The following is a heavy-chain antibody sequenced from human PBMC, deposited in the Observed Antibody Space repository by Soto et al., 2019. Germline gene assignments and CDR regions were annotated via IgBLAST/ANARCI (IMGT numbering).Heavy chain of an antibody. CDR2: IDTDGGGT. CDR1: GFTLRSHR. CDR3: ATVFDL. Sequence: EVQLVESGGGLVQPGGSLRVSCAASGFTLRSHRIHWVRQAPGKGLEWVSRIDTDGGGTSYADSVKGRFTISTDNAKNTVYPQMNGLTAEDTAVYYCATVFDLWGQGTLLTVSS. J-gene: IGHJ5*02. V-gene: IGHV3-74*01.